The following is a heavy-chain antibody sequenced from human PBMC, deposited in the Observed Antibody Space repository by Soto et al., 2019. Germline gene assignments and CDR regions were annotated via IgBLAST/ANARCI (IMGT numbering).Heavy chain of an antibody. CDR1: GGSISSYY. V-gene: IGHV4-59*01. CDR3: ARCPFGNFDL. D-gene: IGHD3-10*01. Sequence: QVQLQESGPGLVKPSETLSLTCTVSGGSISSYYWSWIRQPPGKGLEWIGYIYYSGSTNYNPSLKSRVTISVDTSKNQFSLKLSSVTAADTVVYYCARCPFGNFDLWGRGTLVTVSS. CDR2: IYYSGST. J-gene: IGHJ2*01.